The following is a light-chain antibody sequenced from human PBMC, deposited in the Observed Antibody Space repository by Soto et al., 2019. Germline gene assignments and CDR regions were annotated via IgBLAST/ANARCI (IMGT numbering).Light chain of an antibody. CDR3: LQDYNYPPT. J-gene: IGKJ1*01. V-gene: IGKV1-6*01. CDR1: QSISNY. Sequence: IQMVQSPSSLSASVGDRVTITCRASQSISNYLNWYQQKPGKAPKLLIYAASSLQSGVPSRFSGSGSGTDFTLTISSLQPEDFATYYCLQDYNYPPTFGQGTKVDIK. CDR2: AAS.